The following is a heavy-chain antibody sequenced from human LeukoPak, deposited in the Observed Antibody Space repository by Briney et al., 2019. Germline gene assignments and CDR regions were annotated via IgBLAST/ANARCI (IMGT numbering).Heavy chain of an antibody. D-gene: IGHD3-10*01. V-gene: IGHV1-8*01. CDR1: GYTFTSYD. CDR3: ARGFFGSGNAFDY. Sequence: ASVKVSCKASGYTFTSYDINWVRQATGQGLEWMGWMNPNSGNTGYAQKFQGRVTMTRDTSTSTVYMELSSLRSEDTAVYYCARGFFGSGNAFDYWGQGTLVTVSS. J-gene: IGHJ4*02. CDR2: MNPNSGNT.